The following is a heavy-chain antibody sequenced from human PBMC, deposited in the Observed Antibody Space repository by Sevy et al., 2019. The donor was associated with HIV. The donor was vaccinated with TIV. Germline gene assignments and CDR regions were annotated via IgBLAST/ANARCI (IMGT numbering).Heavy chain of an antibody. CDR1: GFTFSDFP. J-gene: IGHJ4*02. D-gene: IGHD2-15*01. V-gene: IGHV3-48*01. CDR2: IRSDGTP. Sequence: GRSLRLSCAGSGFTFSDFPMNWVRQAPGKGLEWISNIRSDGTPYYADSVKGRFTISRDNAKDSLYLQMSSLRAEDTAVYYCVRDLFAAFDYWGQGTLVTVSS. CDR3: VRDLFAAFDY.